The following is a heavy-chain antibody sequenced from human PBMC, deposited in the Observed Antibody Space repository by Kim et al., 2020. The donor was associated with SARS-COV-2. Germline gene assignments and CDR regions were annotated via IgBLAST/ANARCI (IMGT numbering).Heavy chain of an antibody. D-gene: IGHD6-13*01. CDR2: ISSSSSYI. CDR1: GFTFSSYS. Sequence: GGSLRLSCAASGFTFSSYSMNWVRQAPGKGLEWVSSISSSSSYIYYADSVKGRFTISRDNAKNSLYLQMNSLRAEDTAVYYCARGIAAAGTVYYFDYWGQGTLVTVSS. CDR3: ARGIAAAGTVYYFDY. J-gene: IGHJ4*02. V-gene: IGHV3-21*01.